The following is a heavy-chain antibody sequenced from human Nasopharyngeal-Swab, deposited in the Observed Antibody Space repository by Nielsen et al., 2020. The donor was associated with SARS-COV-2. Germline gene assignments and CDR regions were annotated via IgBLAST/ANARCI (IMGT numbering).Heavy chain of an antibody. D-gene: IGHD6-19*01. V-gene: IGHV3-23*01. CDR2: SSGSGGST. J-gene: IGHJ5*02. Sequence: GESLKISCAASGFTFSSYAMSWVRQAPGKGLEWVSGSSGSGGSTNYADSVKGRFTISRDNSKNTLYLQLNSLRAEDTALYYCVRPGIAVAGTRWFDPWGQGTLVTVSS. CDR3: VRPGIAVAGTRWFDP. CDR1: GFTFSSYA.